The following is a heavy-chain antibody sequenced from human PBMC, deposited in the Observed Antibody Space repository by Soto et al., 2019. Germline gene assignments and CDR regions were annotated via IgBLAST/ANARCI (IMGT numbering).Heavy chain of an antibody. CDR2: IRSKTAGFAT. CDR3: IRHTIDY. CDR1: GFSFSDAA. V-gene: IGHV3-73*01. J-gene: IGHJ4*01. D-gene: IGHD3-3*01. Sequence: PGGSLRLSCAASGFSFSDAAIHWVRQASGKGLEWVGRIRSKTAGFATAYAASVQGRFTISRDDSKNTAYLQMNSLNTEDTAVYYCIRHTIDYWGHGTLVTVSS.